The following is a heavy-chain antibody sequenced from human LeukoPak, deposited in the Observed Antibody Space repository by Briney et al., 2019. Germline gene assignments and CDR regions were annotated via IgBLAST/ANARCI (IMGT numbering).Heavy chain of an antibody. CDR1: GFTFSSFA. CDR2: ISASGGST. Sequence: GRSLRLSCAASGFTFSSFAMSWVRQAPGKGLEWISVISASGGSTYYADSVKGRFTISRDNSKNTLHLQMNSLRAEDTAVYYCAKGISIYSYFDNWGQGTLVTVSS. D-gene: IGHD3-16*02. V-gene: IGHV3-23*01. J-gene: IGHJ4*02. CDR3: AKGISIYSYFDN.